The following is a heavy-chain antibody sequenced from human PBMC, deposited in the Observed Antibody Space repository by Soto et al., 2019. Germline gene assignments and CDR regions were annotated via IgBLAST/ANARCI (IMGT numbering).Heavy chain of an antibody. CDR1: GYRFSSSD. V-gene: IGHV1-8*01. CDR3: VSDFAVPAEK. J-gene: IGHJ4*02. D-gene: IGHD2-2*01. Sequence: QVQLVQSGAEVKKPGDSLKVSCKTSGYRFSSSDINWVRQASGQGLEWVGWMSPNSGNTGFGQKFQGRVTMTKDTARGTAYLALTSLTSEDTAVYYCVSDFAVPAEKWGQGTLVTVST. CDR2: MSPNSGNT.